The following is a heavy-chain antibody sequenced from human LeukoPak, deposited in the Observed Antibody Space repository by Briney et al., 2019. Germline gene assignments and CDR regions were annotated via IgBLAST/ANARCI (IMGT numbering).Heavy chain of an antibody. D-gene: IGHD5/OR15-5a*01. V-gene: IGHV4-39*07. CDR2: IYTTGST. J-gene: IGHJ4*02. Sequence: PSETLSLTCTVSGGSISSNNYYWGWIRQPPGKGLEWIGNIYTTGSTYYSPPLKSRVIISLDTSKNQFSLTLSSVTAADTAVYYCAKGNPFYDYWGQGTLVTVSS. CDR3: AKGNPFYDY. CDR1: GGSISSNNYY.